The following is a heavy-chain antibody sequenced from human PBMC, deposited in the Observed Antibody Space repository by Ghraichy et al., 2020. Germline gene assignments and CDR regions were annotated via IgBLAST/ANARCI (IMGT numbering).Heavy chain of an antibody. V-gene: IGHV3-11*01. D-gene: IGHD2-2*01. CDR1: GFTFSDYY. CDR2: ISSSGSTI. CDR3: ARGALGYCSSTSCYVDNYYYYGMDV. J-gene: IGHJ6*02. Sequence: GGSLRLSCAASGFTFSDYYMSWIRQAPGKGLEWVSYISSSGSTIYYADSVKGRFTISRDNAKNSLYLQMNSLRTEDTAVYYCARGALGYCSSTSCYVDNYYYYGMDVWGQGTTVTVSS.